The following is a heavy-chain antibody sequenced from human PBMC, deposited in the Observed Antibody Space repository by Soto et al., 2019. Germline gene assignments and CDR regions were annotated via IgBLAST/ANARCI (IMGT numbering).Heavy chain of an antibody. J-gene: IGHJ6*03. D-gene: IGHD1-26*01. CDR2: ISTSGSST. CDR1: GFSFSDYY. Sequence: PEGSLRLSCAASGFSFSDYYMSWIRQAPGKGLEWVSLISTSGSSTDYADSVKGRFTISRDNAKNSLSLQMNSLRAEDTAVYYCANLAKNYYHYMDVWGKGTTVTVSS. CDR3: ANLAKNYYHYMDV. V-gene: IGHV3-11*01.